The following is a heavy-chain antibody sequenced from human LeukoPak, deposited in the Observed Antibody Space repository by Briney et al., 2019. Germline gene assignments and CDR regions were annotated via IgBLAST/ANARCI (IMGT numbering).Heavy chain of an antibody. V-gene: IGHV3-53*01. J-gene: IGHJ4*02. CDR1: GFIVSSNY. CDR3: ARDSRRFGELSFDY. CDR2: IYSGGST. Sequence: GGSLRLSCAASGFIVSSNYMSWVRQAPGKGLEWVSVIYSGGSTYYADSVKGRFTISRDNSKNTLYLQMNSLRAEDTAVYYCARDSRRFGELSFDYWGQGTLVTVSS. D-gene: IGHD3-10*01.